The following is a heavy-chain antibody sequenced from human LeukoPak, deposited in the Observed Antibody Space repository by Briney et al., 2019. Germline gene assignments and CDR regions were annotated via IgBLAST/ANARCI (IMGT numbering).Heavy chain of an antibody. Sequence: GSLRLSCAASGFTFSSYWMSWVRQAPGKGLEWVANIKQDGSEKYYVDSVKGRFTISRDNAKNSLYLQMDSLRAEDTAVYYCARDRDFWSGYYYYYYMDVWGKGTTVTVSS. CDR3: ARDRDFWSGYYYYYYMDV. CDR1: GFTFSSYW. D-gene: IGHD3-3*01. J-gene: IGHJ6*03. V-gene: IGHV3-7*01. CDR2: IKQDGSEK.